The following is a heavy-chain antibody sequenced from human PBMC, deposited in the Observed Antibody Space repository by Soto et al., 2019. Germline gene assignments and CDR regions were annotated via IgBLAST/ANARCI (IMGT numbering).Heavy chain of an antibody. CDR3: VRGGHGSGSYLGSS. Sequence: GESLKISCVASGFTFTTYWMSWVRQAPGKGLEWVANIRQDGGAQYYVDSVKGRFTISRDNAKNSVYLQMDSLRVEDTAVYYCVRGGHGSGSYLGSSWGQGILVTVSS. V-gene: IGHV3-7*03. CDR2: IRQDGGAQ. D-gene: IGHD3-10*01. J-gene: IGHJ5*02. CDR1: GFTFTTYW.